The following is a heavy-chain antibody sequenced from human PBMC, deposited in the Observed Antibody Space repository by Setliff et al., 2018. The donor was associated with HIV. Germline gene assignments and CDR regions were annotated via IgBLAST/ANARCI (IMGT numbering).Heavy chain of an antibody. CDR2: ISSSGRTI. Sequence: GGSLRLSCAASGFRFGDYYMNWIRQAPGKGLEWISSISSSGRTIKYADSVKGRFTISRDNAKRSLYLQMNSLRVEDTAVYYCARDIPPEYPGFDLWGQGTVVTVSS. CDR1: GFRFGDYY. CDR3: ARDIPPEYPGFDL. V-gene: IGHV3-11*04. D-gene: IGHD6-6*01. J-gene: IGHJ3*01.